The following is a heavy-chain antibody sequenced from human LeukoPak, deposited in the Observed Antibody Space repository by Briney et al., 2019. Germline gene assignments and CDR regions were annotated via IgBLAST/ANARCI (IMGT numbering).Heavy chain of an antibody. Sequence: GGSLRLSCAASGFTFSSYGMHWVRQAPGKGLEWVAVISYDGSNKHYADSVKGRFTISRDNSKNTLYLQMNSLRAEDTAVYYCAKDWARGLPLYYFDYWGQGTLVTVSS. CDR1: GFTFSSYG. CDR3: AKDWARGLPLYYFDY. J-gene: IGHJ4*02. V-gene: IGHV3-30*18. CDR2: ISYDGSNK. D-gene: IGHD3-10*01.